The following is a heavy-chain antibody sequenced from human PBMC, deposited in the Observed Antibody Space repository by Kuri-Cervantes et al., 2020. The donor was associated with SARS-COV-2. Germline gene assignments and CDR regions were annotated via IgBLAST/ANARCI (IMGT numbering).Heavy chain of an antibody. D-gene: IGHD6-19*01. Sequence: SETLSHTCTVWGDSIRGSPYYWGWIREPPGRALEWLATVYDSVDTYTNPSLKSSVSISVDTSKNQFSLKLRSVTAADTDVYYCAGPHRSSGWPFDSWGQGTLVTVSS. CDR2: VYDSVDT. CDR1: GDSIRGSPYY. CDR3: AGPHRSSGWPFDS. V-gene: IGHV4-39*01. J-gene: IGHJ4*02.